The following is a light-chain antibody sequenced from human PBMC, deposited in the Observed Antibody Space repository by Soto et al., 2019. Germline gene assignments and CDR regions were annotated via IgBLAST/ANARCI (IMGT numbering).Light chain of an antibody. J-gene: IGKJ1*01. CDR2: KAS. Sequence: DIQMTPSPSTLSASVGDRVTITCRASQSISSWLAWYQQKPGKAPKLLIYKASSLESGVPSRFSGSGSGTEFTLTISSLKPDDFATYYCQQYNRLTTFGQGTKVDIK. CDR3: QQYNRLTT. CDR1: QSISSW. V-gene: IGKV1-5*03.